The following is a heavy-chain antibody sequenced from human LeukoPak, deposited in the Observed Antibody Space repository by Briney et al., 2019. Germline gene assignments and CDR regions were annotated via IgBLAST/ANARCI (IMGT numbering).Heavy chain of an antibody. J-gene: IGHJ4*02. CDR2: IYYGGST. Sequence: SETLSLTCTVSGGSISSYYWSWIRQPPGKGLEWIGYIYYGGSTNYNPSLKSRVTISVDTSKNQFSLKLSSVTAADTAVYYCARDHGIAAAGMWIDYWGQGTLVTVSS. CDR3: ARDHGIAAAGMWIDY. V-gene: IGHV4-59*01. D-gene: IGHD6-13*01. CDR1: GGSISSYY.